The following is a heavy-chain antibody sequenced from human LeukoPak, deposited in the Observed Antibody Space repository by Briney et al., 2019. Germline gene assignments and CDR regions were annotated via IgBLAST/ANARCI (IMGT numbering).Heavy chain of an antibody. J-gene: IGHJ4*02. D-gene: IGHD2-2*01. CDR3: ARGPVYCSSTSCSIDY. Sequence: SETLSLTCTVSGGSIGSYYWSWIRQPAGKGLEWIGRNYTSGSTNYNPSLKSRVTMSVDTSKNQFSLKLSSVTAADTAVYYCARGPVYCSSTSCSIDYWGQGTLVTVSS. V-gene: IGHV4-4*07. CDR2: NYTSGST. CDR1: GGSIGSYY.